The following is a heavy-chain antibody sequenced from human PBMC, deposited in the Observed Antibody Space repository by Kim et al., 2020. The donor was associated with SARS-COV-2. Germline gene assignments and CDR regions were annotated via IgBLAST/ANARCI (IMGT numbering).Heavy chain of an antibody. CDR2: FDPEDGET. V-gene: IGHV1-24*01. D-gene: IGHD3-22*01. Sequence: ASVKVSCKVSGYTLTELSMHWVRQAPGKGLEWMGGFDPEDGETIYAQKFQGRVTMTEDTSTDTAYMELSSLRSEDTAVYYCASGNARRGYYDGLDAFDIWGQGTMVTVSS. CDR3: ASGNARRGYYDGLDAFDI. J-gene: IGHJ3*02. CDR1: GYTLTELS.